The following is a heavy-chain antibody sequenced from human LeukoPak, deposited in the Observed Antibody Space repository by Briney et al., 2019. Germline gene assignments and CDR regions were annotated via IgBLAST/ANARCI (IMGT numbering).Heavy chain of an antibody. V-gene: IGHV3-66*04. CDR1: GFTVSSNY. Sequence: GGSLRLSCAASGFTVSSNYMSWVRQAPGKGLEGVSVIYSGGSTYYADSVKGRFTISRDNSKNTLYLQMNSLRAEDTAVYYCARLEMATIGAFDIWGQGTMVTVSS. J-gene: IGHJ3*02. D-gene: IGHD5-12*01. CDR2: IYSGGST. CDR3: ARLEMATIGAFDI.